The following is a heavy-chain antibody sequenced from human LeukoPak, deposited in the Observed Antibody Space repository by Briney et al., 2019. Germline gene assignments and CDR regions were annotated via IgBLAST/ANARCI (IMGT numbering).Heavy chain of an antibody. CDR3: TTEGVVPGAFDI. Sequence: AGGSLRLSCAASGFTFSNAWMSWVRQAPGKGLEWVGRIKSKTDGGTTDYAAPAKGRFTISRDDSKNTLYLQMNSLKTEDTAVYYCTTEGVVPGAFDIWGQGTMVTVSS. V-gene: IGHV3-15*01. CDR2: IKSKTDGGTT. CDR1: GFTFSNAW. D-gene: IGHD3-3*01. J-gene: IGHJ3*02.